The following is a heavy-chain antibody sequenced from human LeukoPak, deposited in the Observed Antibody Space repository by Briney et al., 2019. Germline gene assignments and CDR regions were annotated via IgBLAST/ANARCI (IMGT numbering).Heavy chain of an antibody. CDR3: ARDVHGDYGSGWFDP. J-gene: IGHJ5*02. CDR2: IMPLFGTA. D-gene: IGHD4-17*01. Sequence: SVKVSCKTSGGTFNNSAISWVRQAPGQGLEWLGGIMPLFGTAGYAQKFQGRVTITKDESTRTVYLELTSLTSDDTAVYYCARDVHGDYGSGWFDPWGQGSLVSVSS. CDR1: GGTFNNSA. V-gene: IGHV1-69*05.